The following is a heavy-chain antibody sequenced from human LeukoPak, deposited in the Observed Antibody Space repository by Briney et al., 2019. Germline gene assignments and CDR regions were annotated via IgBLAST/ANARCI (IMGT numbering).Heavy chain of an antibody. J-gene: IGHJ3*01. Sequence: LGASVKVSCKASGFTFTGYYIHWVRQAPGQGLEWMGWINPNSGGTNYAQKFQGRVTMTRDTSISTAYMELSRLRSDDTAVYYCARPYGTFMTRAQLGLWGQGTMVTVSS. D-gene: IGHD4-11*01. CDR2: INPNSGGT. CDR1: GFTFTGYY. CDR3: ARPYGTFMTRAQLGL. V-gene: IGHV1-2*03.